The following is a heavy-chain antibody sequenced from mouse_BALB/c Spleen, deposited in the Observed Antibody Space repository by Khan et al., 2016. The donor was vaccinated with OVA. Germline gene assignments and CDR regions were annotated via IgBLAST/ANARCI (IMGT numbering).Heavy chain of an antibody. CDR2: MNPNTGNT. CDR1: GYSFTAYY. D-gene: IGHD2-2*01. J-gene: IGHJ3*01. CDR3: AIGYDFFAH. V-gene: IGHV1-19*01. Sequence: VQLKESGPDLVKPGASVKMSCKASGYSFTAYYINWVKLSQGQSLESIGRMNPNTGNTNYNQKFKDKALLSVDTSSSTAYMELLSLTSEDSAVXYCAIGYDFFAHWGQGTLVTVSA.